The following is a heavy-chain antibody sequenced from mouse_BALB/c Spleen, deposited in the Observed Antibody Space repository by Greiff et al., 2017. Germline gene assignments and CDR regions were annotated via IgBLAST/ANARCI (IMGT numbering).Heavy chain of an antibody. Sequence: VQLQQSGAELMKPGASVKISCKASGYTFSSYWIEWVKQRPGHGLEWIGEILPGSGSTNYNEKFKGKATITADTSSNTAYLQLSSLTSEDTAVYYCAPFYYGYSWFAYWGQGTLVTVSA. J-gene: IGHJ3*01. CDR1: GYTFSSYW. CDR3: APFYYGYSWFAY. V-gene: IGHV1-9*01. CDR2: ILPGSGST. D-gene: IGHD2-2*01.